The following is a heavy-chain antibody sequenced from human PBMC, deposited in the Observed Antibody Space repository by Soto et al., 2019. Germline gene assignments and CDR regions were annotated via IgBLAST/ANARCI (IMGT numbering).Heavy chain of an antibody. Sequence: SETLSLTCTVSGGSFSSVDYYWSWIRQPPGKGLAWIGYISNSGSTYYSPSIKSRLSISVDTSKNQFSLKLSSVTAADTAVYYCARARFSGRFYPYYFDXWGQGTLVTVPX. CDR1: GGSFSSVDYY. V-gene: IGHV4-30-4*01. CDR2: ISNSGST. CDR3: ARARFSGRFYPYYFDX. D-gene: IGHD1-26*01. J-gene: IGHJ4*02.